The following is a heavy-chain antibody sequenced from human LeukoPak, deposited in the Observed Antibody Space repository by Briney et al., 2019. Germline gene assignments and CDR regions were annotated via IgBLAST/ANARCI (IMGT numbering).Heavy chain of an antibody. V-gene: IGHV3-48*03. CDR3: ARDYEYQLSPMAYFYYGMDV. Sequence: GGSLRLSCAASGFTFSSYEMNWVRQAPGKGLEWVSYISSSGSTIYYADSVKGRFTMSRDNAKNSLYLQMSSLRAEDTAVYYCARDYEYQLSPMAYFYYGMDVWGKGTTVTVSS. J-gene: IGHJ6*04. D-gene: IGHD2-2*01. CDR1: GFTFSSYE. CDR2: ISSSGSTI.